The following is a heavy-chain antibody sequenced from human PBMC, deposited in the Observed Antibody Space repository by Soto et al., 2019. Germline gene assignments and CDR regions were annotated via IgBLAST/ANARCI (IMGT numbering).Heavy chain of an antibody. CDR2: IWYDGSNK. D-gene: IGHD3-22*01. CDR1: GFTFSSYG. CDR3: ARDEYKDYYDSSGYCDY. Sequence: GGSLRLSCAASGFTFSSYGMHWVRQAPGKGLEWVAVIWYDGSNKYYADSVKGRFTISRDNSKNTLYLQMNSLRAEDTAVYYCARDEYKDYYDSSGYCDYWGQGTLVTVSS. J-gene: IGHJ4*02. V-gene: IGHV3-33*01.